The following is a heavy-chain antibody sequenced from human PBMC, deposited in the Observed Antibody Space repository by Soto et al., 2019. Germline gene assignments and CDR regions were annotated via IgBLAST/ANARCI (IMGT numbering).Heavy chain of an antibody. CDR1: GFTFSSHG. J-gene: IGHJ4*02. Sequence: EVQLVESGGGLVQPGGSLRLSCATAGFTFSSHGMFWVRQAPGKGLEWVAKINQDGSKQYYVDSGKGRFTNSRVNGKNSRLLQMHPPGPEDAAVYHCAEGTTGWGQGTVVTVSS. D-gene: IGHD3-10*01. CDR3: AEGTTG. V-gene: IGHV3-7*03. CDR2: INQDGSKQ.